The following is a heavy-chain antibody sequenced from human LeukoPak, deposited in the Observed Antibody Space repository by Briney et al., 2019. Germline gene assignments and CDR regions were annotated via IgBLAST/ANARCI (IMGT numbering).Heavy chain of an antibody. V-gene: IGHV4-39*07. CDR3: ARDNRRADIAAAGNFDY. Sequence: SETLSLTCTVSGGSISSSSYYWGWIRQPPGKGLEWIGSIYYSGSTYYNPSLKSRVTISVDTSKNQFSLKLSSVTAADTAVYYCARDNRRADIAAAGNFDYWGQGTLVTVSS. J-gene: IGHJ4*02. CDR2: IYYSGST. CDR1: GGSISSSSYY. D-gene: IGHD6-13*01.